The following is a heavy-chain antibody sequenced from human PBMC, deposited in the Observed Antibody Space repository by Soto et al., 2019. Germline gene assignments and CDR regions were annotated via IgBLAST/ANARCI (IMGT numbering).Heavy chain of an antibody. D-gene: IGHD3-22*01. CDR3: ATPWYYDSSGYYPFDY. Sequence: PGESLKISCKGSGYSFTSYWIGWVRQMPGKGLEWMGIIYPGDSDTRYSPSFQGQVTISADKSISTAYLQWSSLKASDTAMYYCATPWYYDSSGYYPFDYWGQGTLVTVSS. V-gene: IGHV5-51*01. CDR1: GYSFTSYW. CDR2: IYPGDSDT. J-gene: IGHJ4*02.